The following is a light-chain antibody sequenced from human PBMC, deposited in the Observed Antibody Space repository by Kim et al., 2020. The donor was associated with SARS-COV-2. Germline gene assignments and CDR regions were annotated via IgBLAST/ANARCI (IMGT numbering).Light chain of an antibody. CDR1: QSISSY. CDR3: QQSYNTPWT. J-gene: IGKJ1*01. V-gene: IGKV1-39*01. CDR2: AAS. Sequence: DIQMTQSPSSLSASVGDRVTITCRASQSISSYLNWYQQKPGKAPQLLIYAASSLQSGVPSRFSGSGSGTDFTLTISSLQPEDFATYHCQQSYNTPWTFGRGTKVDIK.